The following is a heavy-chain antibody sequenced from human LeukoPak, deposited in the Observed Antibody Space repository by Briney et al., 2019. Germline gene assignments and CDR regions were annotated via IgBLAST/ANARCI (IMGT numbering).Heavy chain of an antibody. CDR3: AREYNGGAPNWFDP. CDR2: INHSGST. Sequence: KPSETLSLTCAVYGGSFSGYYWSWIRQPPGKGLEWIGEINHSGSTNYNPSLKSRVTISVDTSKNQFSLKLSSVTAADTAVYYCAREYNGGAPNWFDPWGQGTLVTVSS. CDR1: GGSFSGYY. D-gene: IGHD3-16*01. V-gene: IGHV4-34*01. J-gene: IGHJ5*02.